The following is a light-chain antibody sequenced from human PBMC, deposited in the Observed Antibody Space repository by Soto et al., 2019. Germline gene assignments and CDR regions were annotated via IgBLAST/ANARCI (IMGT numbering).Light chain of an antibody. CDR2: STS. CDR1: SGSVSTTYY. V-gene: IGLV8-61*01. CDR3: VLYMGRGIGV. J-gene: IGLJ3*02. Sequence: QAVVTQEPSFSVSPGGTVTLTCGLSSGSVSTTYYPSWFQQTPGQAPRTLIYSTSTRSSGVPDRFSGSILGNRAALTITGAQADDESDYYCVLYMGRGIGVFGGGTKLTVL.